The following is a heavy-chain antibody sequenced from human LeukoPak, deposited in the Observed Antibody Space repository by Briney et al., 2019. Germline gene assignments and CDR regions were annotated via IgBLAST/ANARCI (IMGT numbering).Heavy chain of an antibody. CDR3: AKANSGSTSDFDY. Sequence: GRSLRLSCAASGFTFSSYGMHWVRQAPGKGLEWVAVISYDGSNKYYADSVKGRFTISRDNSKNTLYLQMNSLRAEDTAVYYGAKANSGSTSDFDYWGKETLVTASP. CDR2: ISYDGSNK. V-gene: IGHV3-30*18. CDR1: GFTFSSYG. J-gene: IGHJ4*02. D-gene: IGHD1-26*01.